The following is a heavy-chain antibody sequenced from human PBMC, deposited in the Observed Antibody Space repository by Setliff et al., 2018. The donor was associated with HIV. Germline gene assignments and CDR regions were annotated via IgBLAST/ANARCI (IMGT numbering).Heavy chain of an antibody. V-gene: IGHV1-2*06. J-gene: IGHJ4*02. CDR2: INPNSGGT. CDR3: ARTASCYDILTGYYRYYFDY. Sequence: ASVKVSCKASGYTFTGYYMHWVRQAPGQGLEWMGRINPNSGGTNYAQKFQGRVTMTRDTSISTAYMELSRLRSDDTAVYYCARTASCYDILTGYYRYYFDYWGQGTLVTVSS. D-gene: IGHD3-9*01. CDR1: GYTFTGYY.